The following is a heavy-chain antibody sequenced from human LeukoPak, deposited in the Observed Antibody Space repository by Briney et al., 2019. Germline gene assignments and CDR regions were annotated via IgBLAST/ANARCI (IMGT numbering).Heavy chain of an antibody. CDR1: GGSIRSYY. V-gene: IGHV4-4*07. D-gene: IGHD6-13*01. J-gene: IGHJ5*02. Sequence: SETLSLTCTVSGGSIRSYYWSWIRQPAGKGLEWIGRIYTSGSTNYNSSLKSRVTMSVDTSKNQFSLKLSSVTAADTAVYYCARGGRYRSSWYWFDPWGQGTLVTVSS. CDR3: ARGGRYRSSWYWFDP. CDR2: IYTSGST.